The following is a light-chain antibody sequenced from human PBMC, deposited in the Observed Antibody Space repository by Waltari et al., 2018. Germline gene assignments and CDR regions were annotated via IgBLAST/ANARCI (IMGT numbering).Light chain of an antibody. CDR2: KTS. V-gene: IGKV3-20*01. Sequence: EFVLTQSPGTLSLSPGETATLSCRASQTAAANYLSWYQQKPGQAPRLLIYKTSIRATGSPDRFIGSGSGTDFTLTISRLEPEDSAVYYCHQYGVTPLFTFGPGTKVDIK. CDR3: HQYGVTPLFT. CDR1: QTAAANY. J-gene: IGKJ3*01.